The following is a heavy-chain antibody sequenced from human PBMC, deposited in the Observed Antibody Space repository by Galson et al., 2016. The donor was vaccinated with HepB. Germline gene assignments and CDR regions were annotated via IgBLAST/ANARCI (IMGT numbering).Heavy chain of an antibody. J-gene: IGHJ4*02. D-gene: IGHD2-15*01. CDR3: ARRDRDCSGGTCFSRNFDY. V-gene: IGHV5-51*01. CDR1: GYSFTNYW. CDR2: IYPGDSDI. Sequence: QSGAEVKKPGESLRISCKASGYSFTNYWIGRVRQMPGEGLEWMGIIYPGDSDIRYNSSFQGQVTISADKSITTAYLQWGSLKASDSAIYFCARRDRDCSGGTCFSRNFDYWGQGTLVSVSS.